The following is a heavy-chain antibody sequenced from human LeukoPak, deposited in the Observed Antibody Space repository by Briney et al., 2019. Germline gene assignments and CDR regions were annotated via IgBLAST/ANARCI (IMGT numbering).Heavy chain of an antibody. CDR1: GFTFSSYS. CDR2: ISSSSSYI. CDR3: ARVTKYGGGGDCLDY. V-gene: IGHV3-21*01. J-gene: IGHJ4*02. D-gene: IGHD2-21*02. Sequence: TGGSLRLSCAASGFTFSSYSMNWVRQAPGKGLEWVSSISSSSSYIYYADSVKGRFTISRDNAKNSLYLQMNSLRAEDTAVYYCARVTKYGGGGDCLDYWGQGTLVTVSS.